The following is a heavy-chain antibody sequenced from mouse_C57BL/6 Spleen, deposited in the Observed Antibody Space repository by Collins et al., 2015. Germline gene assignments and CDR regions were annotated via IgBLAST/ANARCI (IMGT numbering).Heavy chain of an antibody. CDR3: ARGYGSSLDY. CDR2: INTYSGVP. V-gene: IGHV9-3*01. Sequence: QIQLVQSGPELKKPGETVKISCKASGYTFTTYGMSWVKQAPGKGLKWMGWINTYSGVPTYADDFKGRFAFSLETSASTAYLQINNLKNEDTATYFCARGYGSSLDYWGQGTTLTVSS. CDR1: GYTFTTYG. J-gene: IGHJ2*01. D-gene: IGHD1-1*01.